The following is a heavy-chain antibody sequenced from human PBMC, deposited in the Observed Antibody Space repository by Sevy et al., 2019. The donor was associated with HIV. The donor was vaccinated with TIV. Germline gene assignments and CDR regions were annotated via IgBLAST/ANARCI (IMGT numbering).Heavy chain of an antibody. J-gene: IGHJ4*02. CDR3: ARDSRDRPRAHSYGYL. D-gene: IGHD5-18*01. CDR2: ISAYNGNT. CDR1: GYTFTSYG. Sequence: ASVKVSCKASGYTFTSYGISWVRQAPGQGLEWMGWISAYNGNTNYAQELQGRVTMTTDTSTSTAYMELRSLRSDDTAVYYCARDSRDRPRAHSYGYLWGQGTLVTVSS. V-gene: IGHV1-18*01.